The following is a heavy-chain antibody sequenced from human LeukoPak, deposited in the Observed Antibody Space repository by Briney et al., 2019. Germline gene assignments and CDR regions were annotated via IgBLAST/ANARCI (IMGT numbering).Heavy chain of an antibody. CDR2: INPNSGGT. CDR1: GYTFTGYY. J-gene: IGHJ4*02. D-gene: IGHD3-22*01. CDR3: ANLCLYYYDSSGYCFDY. V-gene: IGHV1-2*06. Sequence: ASVKVSCKASGYTFTGYYMHWVRQAPGQGLEWVGRINPNSGGTNYAQKFQGRVTMTRDTSISTAYMELCRLRSDDTAVYYCANLCLYYYDSSGYCFDYWGQGTLVTVSS.